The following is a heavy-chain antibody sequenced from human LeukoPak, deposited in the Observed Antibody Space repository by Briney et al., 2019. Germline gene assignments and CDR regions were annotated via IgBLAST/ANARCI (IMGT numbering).Heavy chain of an antibody. V-gene: IGHV4-34*01. D-gene: IGHD5-24*01. CDR1: GFTMSTNA. Sequence: PGGSLRLSCAGSGFTMSTNAMSWVREPPGKGLEWIGEINHSGSTNYNPSLKSRVTISVDTSKNQFSLKLSSVTAADTAVYYCARGVSADGYNSGLFDYWGQGTLVTVSS. J-gene: IGHJ4*02. CDR2: INHSGST. CDR3: ARGVSADGYNSGLFDY.